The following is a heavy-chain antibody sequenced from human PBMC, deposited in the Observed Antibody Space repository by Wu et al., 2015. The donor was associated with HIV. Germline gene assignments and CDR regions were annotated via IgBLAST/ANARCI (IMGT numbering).Heavy chain of an antibody. CDR1: GNTFNA. CDR3: ARNTDSVATSLYSLGV. D-gene: IGHD5-12*01. Sequence: QVHLVQSGAEVKKPGSSVKISCKASGNTFNAVNWVRQAPGQGLEWMGGIIPLFGTTDYAQKFQGRVTMTTDESKSTVYMELNSLRSEDTAVYYCARNTDSVATSLYSLGVWGQGTTVIVSS. CDR2: IIPLFGTT. V-gene: IGHV1-69*05. J-gene: IGHJ6*02.